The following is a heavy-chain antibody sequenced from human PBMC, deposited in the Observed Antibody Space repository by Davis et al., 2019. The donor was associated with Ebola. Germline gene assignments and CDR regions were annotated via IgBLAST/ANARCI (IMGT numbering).Heavy chain of an antibody. CDR2: INPNSGGT. J-gene: IGHJ5*02. CDR3: ARAEGSSSWYRWFDP. CDR1: GYTFTGYY. Sequence: ASVKVSCKASGYTFTGYYMHWVRQAPGQGLEWMGWINPNSGGTNYAQKFQGRVTMTRDTSISTAYMELSRLGSDDTAVYYCARAEGSSSWYRWFDPWGQGTLVTVSS. V-gene: IGHV1-2*02. D-gene: IGHD6-13*01.